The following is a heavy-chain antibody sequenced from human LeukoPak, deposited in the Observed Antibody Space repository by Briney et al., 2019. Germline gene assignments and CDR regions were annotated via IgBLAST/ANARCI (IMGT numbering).Heavy chain of an antibody. CDR1: RSTFSSYA. CDR3: ARENFMATSGTTFDI. D-gene: IGHD1-1*01. V-gene: IGHV3-21*01. CDR2: VSSSSTNK. J-gene: IGHJ3*02. Sequence: GGSLRLSCAASRSTFSSYAMNWVRQAPGKGLEWVSSVSSSSTNKFYADSVKGRFTISRDDAKNSLYLQMNSLRVEDTAVYYCARENFMATSGTTFDIWGQGTMVSVSS.